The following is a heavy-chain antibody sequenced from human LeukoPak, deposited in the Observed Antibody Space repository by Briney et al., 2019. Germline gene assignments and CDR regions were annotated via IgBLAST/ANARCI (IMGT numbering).Heavy chain of an antibody. CDR3: ARGSYYYGSGTPPPFDP. D-gene: IGHD3-10*01. CDR1: GFTFSNAW. CDR2: IKSKTDGGTT. J-gene: IGHJ5*02. Sequence: GGSLRLSCAASGFTFSNAWMSWVRQAPGKGLEWVGRIKSKTDGGTTDYAAPVKGRFTISRDNSKNTLYLQMNSLRAEDTAVYYCARGSYYYGSGTPPPFDPWGQGTLVTVSS. V-gene: IGHV3-15*01.